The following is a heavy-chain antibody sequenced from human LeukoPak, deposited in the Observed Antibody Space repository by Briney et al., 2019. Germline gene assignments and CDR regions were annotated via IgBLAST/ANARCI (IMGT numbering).Heavy chain of an antibody. CDR1: GFTFSSYA. D-gene: IGHD1-26*01. J-gene: IGHJ4*02. CDR2: ISGSGGSA. CDR3: AKDGELWAGLFFDY. V-gene: IGHV3-23*01. Sequence: HPGRSLRLSCAASGFTFSSYAMSWVRQAPGKGLEWVSAISGSGGSAYYADSVKGRFTISRDNSKNTLYLQMNSLRAEDTAVYYCAKDGELWAGLFFDYWGQGTLVTVSS.